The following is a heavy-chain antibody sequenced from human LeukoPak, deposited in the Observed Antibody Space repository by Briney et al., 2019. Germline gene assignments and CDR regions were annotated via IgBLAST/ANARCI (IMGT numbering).Heavy chain of an antibody. D-gene: IGHD2-2*01. CDR1: GYTFTSYG. Sequence: GASVKVSCKASGYTFTSYGISWVRQAPGQGLEWMGWISAYNGNTNYAQKLQGRVTMTTDTSTSTAYMELRSLRSDDTAVYYCARVGLGYCSSTSCYFDYWDQGTLVTVSS. J-gene: IGHJ4*02. CDR3: ARVGLGYCSSTSCYFDY. V-gene: IGHV1-18*01. CDR2: ISAYNGNT.